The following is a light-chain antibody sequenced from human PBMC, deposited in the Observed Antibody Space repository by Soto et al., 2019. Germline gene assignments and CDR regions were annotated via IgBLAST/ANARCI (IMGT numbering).Light chain of an antibody. CDR2: LNSDGSH. J-gene: IGLJ1*01. CDR1: SGHSSYA. CDR3: QTCGTGTQV. V-gene: IGLV4-69*01. Sequence: QPVLTQSPSASASLGASVKLTCTLSSGHSSYAIAWHQQQPEKGPRYLMKLNSDGSHSKGDGIPDRFSGSSSGAERYLTISSLQSEDEADYYCQTCGTGTQVFGTGTKLTVL.